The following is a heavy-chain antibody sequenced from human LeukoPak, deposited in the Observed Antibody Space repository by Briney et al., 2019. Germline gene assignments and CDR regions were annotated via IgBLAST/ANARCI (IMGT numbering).Heavy chain of an antibody. CDR2: INTDGSST. CDR3: ARDSRGYTYGKFDY. V-gene: IGHV3-74*01. D-gene: IGHD5-18*01. J-gene: IGHJ4*02. CDR1: GFTFSSYW. Sequence: GGSLRLSCAASGFTFSSYWMHWVRQAPGKGLVWVSRINTDGSSTNYADSVKGRFTISRDNAKNTLYLQMSSLRAEDTAVYYCARDSRGYTYGKFDYWGQGTLVTVSS.